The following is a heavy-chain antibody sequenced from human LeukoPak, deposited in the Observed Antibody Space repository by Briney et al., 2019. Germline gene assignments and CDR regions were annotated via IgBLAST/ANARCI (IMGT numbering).Heavy chain of an antibody. V-gene: IGHV3-23*01. Sequence: GRSLRLSCAASGFTFSSYGMHWVRQAPGKGLEWVSAISGSGGSTYYADSVKGRFTISRDNSKNTLYLQMNSLRAEDTAVYYCAKDRGNSGSYLGEDDAFDIWGQGTMVTVSS. CDR3: AKDRGNSGSYLGEDDAFDI. CDR2: ISGSGGST. J-gene: IGHJ3*02. CDR1: GFTFSSYG. D-gene: IGHD1-26*01.